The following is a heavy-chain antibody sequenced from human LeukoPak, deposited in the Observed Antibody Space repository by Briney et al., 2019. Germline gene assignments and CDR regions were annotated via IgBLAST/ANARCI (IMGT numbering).Heavy chain of an antibody. J-gene: IGHJ4*02. V-gene: IGHV1-69*05. CDR3: ARGVEYYYDSSGYYPLGY. Sequence: ASVKVSCKASGYTFTSYGISWVRQAPGQGLEWMGGIIPIFGTANYAQKFQGRVTITTDESTSTAYMELSSLRSEDTAVYYCARGVEYYYDSSGYYPLGYWGQGTLVTVSS. D-gene: IGHD3-22*01. CDR1: GYTFTSYG. CDR2: IIPIFGTA.